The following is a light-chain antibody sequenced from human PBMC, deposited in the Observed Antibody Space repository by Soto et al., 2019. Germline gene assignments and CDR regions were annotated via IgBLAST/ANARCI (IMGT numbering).Light chain of an antibody. CDR1: SSNFGAVYE. J-gene: IGLJ1*01. Sequence: PVLTQPPSVSRAPVQRVPSSCTRSSSNFGAVYEVHWSKQPPGAAPTLVIFNNLNRPSGVPERFSGSKSGTSASLVISGLQAEDEADYYCQSFDSSLRFYVFGSGTKVTV. CDR3: QSFDSSLRFYV. CDR2: NNL. V-gene: IGLV1-40*01.